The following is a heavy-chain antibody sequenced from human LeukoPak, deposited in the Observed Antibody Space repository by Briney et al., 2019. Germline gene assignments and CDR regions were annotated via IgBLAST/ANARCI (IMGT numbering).Heavy chain of an antibody. V-gene: IGHV3-30*02. D-gene: IGHD6-6*01. Sequence: GGSLRLSCAASGFTFSSYGMHWVRQAPGKGLEWVAFIRFDGSNKYYADSVKGRFTISRDNSKNTLYLQMNSLRAEDTAVYYCARGYESSIAADYWGQGTLVTVSS. CDR3: ARGYESSIAADY. CDR1: GFTFSSYG. CDR2: IRFDGSNK. J-gene: IGHJ4*02.